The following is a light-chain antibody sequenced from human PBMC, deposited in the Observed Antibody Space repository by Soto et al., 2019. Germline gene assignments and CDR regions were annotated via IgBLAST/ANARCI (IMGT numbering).Light chain of an antibody. CDR3: QQYFNWCPLA. V-gene: IGKV3-15*01. CDR2: DSF. Sequence: EIVMTQSPATLSVSPGEGATLSCSASQSVNSDLAWYQQKPGQAPRLLIYDSFTRATGVPARFSGSGSGTEFTLIISRLQSEDSAVYYCQQYFNWCPLALAGGTKVDIK. CDR1: QSVNSD. J-gene: IGKJ4*01.